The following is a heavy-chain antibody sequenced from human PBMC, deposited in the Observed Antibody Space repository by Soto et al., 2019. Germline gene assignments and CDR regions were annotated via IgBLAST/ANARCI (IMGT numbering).Heavy chain of an antibody. CDR1: GVVTFSGSYY. Sequence: SETLSLTCSVSGVVTFSGSYYWSWIRQRPGKGLEWIGEIYHSGSTNYNPSLKSRVTISVDKSKNQFSLKLSSVTAADTAVYYCAKLRRGYSYGYIDPWGQGTLVTVSS. J-gene: IGHJ5*02. D-gene: IGHD5-18*01. CDR2: IYHSGST. V-gene: IGHV4-4*02. CDR3: AKLRRGYSYGYIDP.